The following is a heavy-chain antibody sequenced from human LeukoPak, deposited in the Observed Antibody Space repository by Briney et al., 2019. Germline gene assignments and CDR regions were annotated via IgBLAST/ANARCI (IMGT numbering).Heavy chain of an antibody. J-gene: IGHJ4*02. CDR3: ARASRGHDY. D-gene: IGHD3-10*01. CDR2: IYYSGST. CDR1: GGSISSSSYY. V-gene: IGHV4-39*01. Sequence: SETLSLTCTVSGGSISSSSYYWGWIRQPPGKGLEWIGSIYYSGSTYYNPSLKSRVTISVDTSKNQFSLKLSSVTAADTAVYYCARASRGHDYWGQGTLVTVSS.